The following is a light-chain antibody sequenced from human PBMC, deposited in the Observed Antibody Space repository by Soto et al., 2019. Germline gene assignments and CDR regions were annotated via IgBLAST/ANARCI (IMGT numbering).Light chain of an antibody. CDR1: SSDVGAYNY. Sequence: QSALTQPASVSGSPAQSITISCTGTSSDVGAYNYVSWYQQYPGKAPKLMIFDVSNRLSGISHRFSGSKSGDTASLTISELQTEEEADYSCTSWTSSNSYVFGTGTKLTVL. V-gene: IGLV2-14*01. J-gene: IGLJ1*01. CDR3: TSWTSSNSYV. CDR2: DVS.